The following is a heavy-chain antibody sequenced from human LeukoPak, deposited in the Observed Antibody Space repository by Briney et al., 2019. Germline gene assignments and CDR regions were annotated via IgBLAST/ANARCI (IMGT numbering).Heavy chain of an antibody. Sequence: GGSLRLSCAASGFTFSSHGMSWVRQAPGKGREWVSTISGSGDNTYYADSVKGRFTISRDNSKNTLYLQMNRLRAEDTAVYYCAKGYYASGSCGWFDPWGQGTLVTVSS. CDR2: ISGSGDNT. D-gene: IGHD3-10*01. CDR1: GFTFSSHG. CDR3: AKGYYASGSCGWFDP. V-gene: IGHV3-23*01. J-gene: IGHJ5*02.